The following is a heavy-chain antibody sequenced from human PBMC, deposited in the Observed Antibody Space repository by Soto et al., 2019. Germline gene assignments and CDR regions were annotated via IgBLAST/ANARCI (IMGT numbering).Heavy chain of an antibody. CDR1: GFTFSSYA. D-gene: IGHD3-3*01. V-gene: IGHV3-64*01. CDR3: ARDGTETYDFWSGYYGSNWFDP. CDR2: ISSNGGST. J-gene: IGHJ5*02. Sequence: GGSLRLSCAASGFTFSSYAMHWVRQAPGKGLEYVSAISSNGGSTYYANSVKGRFTISRDNSKNTLYLQMGSLRAEDMAVYYCARDGTETYDFWSGYYGSNWFDPWGQGTLVTVSS.